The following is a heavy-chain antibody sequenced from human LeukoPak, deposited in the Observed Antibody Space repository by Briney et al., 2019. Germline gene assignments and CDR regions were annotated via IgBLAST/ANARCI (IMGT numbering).Heavy chain of an antibody. Sequence: GGSLRLSCAASGFTFSSYGMHWVRQAPGKGLEWVAVIWYDGSNKYYADSVKGRFTISRDNSKNTLYLKMNSLRAEDTAVYYCAREGCTNGVCYPENYYYYYGMDVWGQGTTVTVSS. CDR3: AREGCTNGVCYPENYYYYYGMDV. CDR2: IWYDGSNK. J-gene: IGHJ6*02. V-gene: IGHV3-33*01. D-gene: IGHD2-8*01. CDR1: GFTFSSYG.